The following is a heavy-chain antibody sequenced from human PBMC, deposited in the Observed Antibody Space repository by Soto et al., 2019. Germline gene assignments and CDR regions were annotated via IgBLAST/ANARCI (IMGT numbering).Heavy chain of an antibody. J-gene: IGHJ3*01. CDR3: VRDRGYPESFDL. CDR2: INSDGTTI. Sequence: EAQLVESGGGLVQPGGSLRLSCAASGFNFGPFWMHWVRQAPGKGLVWVSHINSDGTTIVYADSVEGRFTISRDNAKNTLYRRMYSMVVEDPTVYFCVRDRGYPESFDLWGPGTLVTVSS. D-gene: IGHD3-16*02. V-gene: IGHV3-74*01. CDR1: GFNFGPFW.